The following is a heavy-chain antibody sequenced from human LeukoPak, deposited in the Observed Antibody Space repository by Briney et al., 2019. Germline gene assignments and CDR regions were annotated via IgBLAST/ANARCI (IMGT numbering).Heavy chain of an antibody. V-gene: IGHV3-23*01. J-gene: IGHJ4*02. Sequence: PGGSLRLSCEASGFTFSSYAMSWVRQAPGKGLEWVSAISGSGGSTYYADSVKGRFTISRDNSKNTLYLQMNSLRAEDTAVYYCAKPPRCSGGSCSSDWGQGTLVTVSS. CDR3: AKPPRCSGGSCSSD. D-gene: IGHD2-15*01. CDR1: GFTFSSYA. CDR2: ISGSGGST.